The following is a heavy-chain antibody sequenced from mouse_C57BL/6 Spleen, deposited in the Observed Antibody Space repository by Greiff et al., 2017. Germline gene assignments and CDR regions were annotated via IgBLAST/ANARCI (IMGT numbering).Heavy chain of an antibody. CDR2: IDPSDSYT. V-gene: IGHV1-69*01. CDR1: GYTFTSYW. J-gene: IGHJ3*01. Sequence: QVQLQQPGAELVMPGASVKLSCKASGYTFTSYWMHWVKQRPGQGLEWIGEIDPSDSYTNYNQKFKGKSTLTVDKSSSTAYMQLSSLTSEDSAVYCCASYSGSSAWFAYWGQGTLVTVAA. CDR3: ASYSGSSAWFAY. D-gene: IGHD1-1*01.